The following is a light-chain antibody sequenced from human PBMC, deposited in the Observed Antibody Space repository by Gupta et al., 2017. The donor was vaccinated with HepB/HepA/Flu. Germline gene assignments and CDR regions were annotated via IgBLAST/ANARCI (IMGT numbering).Light chain of an antibody. CDR2: AAS. CDR1: QSVSRN. Sequence: EIVMTQSPATLSVSPGERATLSCRASQSVSRNLAWYQQNPGRTPRLRIYAASARATGVPARLSGSGSGTEFTLTISSMQSEDFAVYYGQQYNKWPPFTFGQGTRLEIK. CDR3: QQYNKWPPFT. J-gene: IGKJ5*01. V-gene: IGKV3-15*01.